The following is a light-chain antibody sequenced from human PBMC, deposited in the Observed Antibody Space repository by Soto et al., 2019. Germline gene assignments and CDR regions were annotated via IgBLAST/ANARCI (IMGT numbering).Light chain of an antibody. CDR3: QQYNNWPRWT. CDR1: QSVSSN. CDR2: GAS. Sequence: IVMTQSPATLSVSPGERATLSCRASQSVSSNLAWYQQKPGQAPRPLIYGASTRATGIPARFSGSGSGTEFTLTISSLQSEDFAVYYCQQYNNWPRWTFGQGTKVDIK. J-gene: IGKJ1*01. V-gene: IGKV3-15*01.